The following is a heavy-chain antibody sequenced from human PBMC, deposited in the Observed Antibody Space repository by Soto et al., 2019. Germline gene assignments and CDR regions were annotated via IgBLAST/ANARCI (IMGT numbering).Heavy chain of an antibody. J-gene: IGHJ6*02. V-gene: IGHV1-2*04. CDR1: GYTFTGYY. CDR2: INPNSGGT. CDR3: ERVGRGSGYNHYYYYYGMDV. Sequence: ASVKVSCKASGYTFTGYYMHWVRQAPGQGLEWMGWINPNSGGTNYAQKFQGWVTMTRDTSISTAYMELSRLRSDDTAVYYCERVGRGSGYNHYYYYYGMDVWGQGTTVTVSS. D-gene: IGHD3-22*01.